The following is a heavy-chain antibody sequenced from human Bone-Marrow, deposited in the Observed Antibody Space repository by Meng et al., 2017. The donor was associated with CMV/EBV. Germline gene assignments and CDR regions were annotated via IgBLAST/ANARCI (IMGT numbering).Heavy chain of an antibody. CDR1: GFTFDDYA. J-gene: IGHJ4*02. CDR2: ISWNGGSI. Sequence: SLKISCTASGFTFDDYALHWVRQPPGKGLEWVSGISWNGGSIDYVDSVRGRFTISRDNDRNSAYLLMDSLRVEDTAKYYCVKGTGYDILTGYLDYWGRGALVTVSS. D-gene: IGHD3-9*01. CDR3: VKGTGYDILTGYLDY. V-gene: IGHV3-9*01.